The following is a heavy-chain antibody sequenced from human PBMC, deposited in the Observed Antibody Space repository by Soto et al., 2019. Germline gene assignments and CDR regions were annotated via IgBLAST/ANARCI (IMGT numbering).Heavy chain of an antibody. J-gene: IGHJ4*02. CDR2: IDYSGST. CDR3: ARLRRDGYNWDY. D-gene: IGHD5-12*01. Sequence: QLQLQESGPGLVKPSGTLSLTCTVSGASISSSSYYWGWIRQPPGKGLEWIGSIDYSGSTYYNPSLKSRVTISVDTSKNQFSLKLSSVTAADTAVYYCARLRRDGYNWDYWGQGTLVTVSS. CDR1: GASISSSSYY. V-gene: IGHV4-39*01.